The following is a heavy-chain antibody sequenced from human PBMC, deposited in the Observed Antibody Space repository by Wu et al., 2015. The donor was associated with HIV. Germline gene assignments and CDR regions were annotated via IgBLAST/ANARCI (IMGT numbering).Heavy chain of an antibody. V-gene: IGHV1-46*01. D-gene: IGHD3/OR15-3a*01. Sequence: QVQLVQSGAELKKPGTSVMLSCKISTYTFINYYFHWVRQAPGQGLEWLGIINPGLEAQNTHRCSRAEVSPVTRETRPRKHGLFMYLXSLRNLXRHGLYYCARKANILGLPLPSEKSAFDVWGQG. CDR1: TYTFINYY. CDR3: ARKANILGLPLPSEKSAFDV. J-gene: IGHJ3*01. CDR2: INPGLEA.